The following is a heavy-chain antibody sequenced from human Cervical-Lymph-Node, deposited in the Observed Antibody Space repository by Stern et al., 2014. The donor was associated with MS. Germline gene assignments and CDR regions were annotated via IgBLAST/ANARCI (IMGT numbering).Heavy chain of an antibody. Sequence: VHLVESGAEVKKPGASVKVSCKAAGYSFTGNYIHWLGQAPGQGLEWMGRTNPNSGDSNYALKFQGRVTMTRDTSISTAYMNLNRLGIDDTAVYYCARERGRAGPAMADYWGQGTLVTVSS. CDR3: ARERGRAGPAMADY. V-gene: IGHV1-2*06. CDR2: TNPNSGDS. CDR1: GYSFTGNY. D-gene: IGHD5-18*01. J-gene: IGHJ4*02.